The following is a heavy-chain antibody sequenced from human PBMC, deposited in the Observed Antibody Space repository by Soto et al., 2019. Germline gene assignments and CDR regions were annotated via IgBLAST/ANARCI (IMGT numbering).Heavy chain of an antibody. V-gene: IGHV4-34*01. CDR2: INHSGST. D-gene: IGHD3-22*01. J-gene: IGHJ5*02. CDR3: ARSGYYYDAYWFDP. CDR1: GGPFSGSY. Sequence: ETLPLPCLSIGGPFSGSYGGGSGKPPGKGLEWIGEINHSGSTYYNPSLKSRVTISVDTSKNQFSLKLSSVTAADTAVYYCARSGYYYDAYWFDPWGQGTLVTVPS.